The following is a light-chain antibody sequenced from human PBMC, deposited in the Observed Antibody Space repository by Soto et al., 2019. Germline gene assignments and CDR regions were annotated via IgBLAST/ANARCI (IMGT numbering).Light chain of an antibody. V-gene: IGKV3-20*01. CDR3: HQYDSSPKT. J-gene: IGKJ1*01. CDR1: QSVSNNY. CDR2: GAS. Sequence: EVVLTQSPCTLSSSPGERATLSCRASQSVSNNYVAWYQQKPGLAPRLLIYGASSRATGIPDSFSGSGSGTDFNLTISSLEPEDVAVYYCHQYDSSPKTFGQGTKVEIK.